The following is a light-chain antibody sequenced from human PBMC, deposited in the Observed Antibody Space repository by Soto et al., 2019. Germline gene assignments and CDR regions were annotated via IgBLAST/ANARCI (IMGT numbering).Light chain of an antibody. V-gene: IGLV1-51*01. J-gene: IGLJ2*01. Sequence: QSVLTQPPSVSAAPGQTVTISCSGSSSNIGNNYVSWYQQLPGTAPKLLIYDNNKRPSGIPDRFSGSKSGTSATLGITGLQTGDEADYYCGTWDSSLSASFGGGTQLTVL. CDR3: GTWDSSLSAS. CDR1: SSNIGNNY. CDR2: DNN.